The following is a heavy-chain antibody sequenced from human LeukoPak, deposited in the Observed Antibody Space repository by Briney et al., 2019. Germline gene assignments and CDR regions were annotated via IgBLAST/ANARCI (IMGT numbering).Heavy chain of an antibody. Sequence: SGPVLVKPTETLTLTCTVSGFSLSNARMGVSWIPQPPGKALEWLAHIFSNDEKSYSTSLKSRLTISKDTSKSQVVLTMTNMDPVDTATYYCARIERYYDFWSGYYYMDVWGKGTTVTVSS. V-gene: IGHV2-26*01. CDR2: IFSNDEK. D-gene: IGHD3-3*01. CDR1: GFSLSNARMG. CDR3: ARIERYYDFWSGYYYMDV. J-gene: IGHJ6*03.